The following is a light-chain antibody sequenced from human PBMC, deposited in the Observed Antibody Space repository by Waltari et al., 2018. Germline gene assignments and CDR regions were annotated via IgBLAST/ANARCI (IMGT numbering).Light chain of an antibody. Sequence: QSALTQPASVSGSPGQSITISCTGTSTDIGSYKLVSWYQHHSGEAPKLIIYEDTQRPSGVSNRFSGSKSGSTASLTISGLEAEDDADYYCCSFSGRPWVFGGGTRLTVL. CDR1: STDIGSYKL. CDR2: EDT. J-gene: IGLJ3*02. CDR3: CSFSGRPWV. V-gene: IGLV2-23*01.